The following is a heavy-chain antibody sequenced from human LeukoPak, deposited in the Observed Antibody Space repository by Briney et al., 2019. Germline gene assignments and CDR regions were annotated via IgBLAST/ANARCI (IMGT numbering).Heavy chain of an antibody. J-gene: IGHJ4*02. CDR1: GFTFSSYS. Sequence: GGSLRLSCAASGFTFSSYSMNWVRQAPGKGLEWVATIKEDGSEKYYVDSVKGRFTISRDNAKNSLSLEMNRLRAEDTAVYYCVRGCWPLDFWGQGTLVTVSS. V-gene: IGHV3-7*01. CDR3: VRGCWPLDF. CDR2: IKEDGSEK.